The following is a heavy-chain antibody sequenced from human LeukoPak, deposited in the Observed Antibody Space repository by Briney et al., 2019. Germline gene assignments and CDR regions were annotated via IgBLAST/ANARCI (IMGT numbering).Heavy chain of an antibody. J-gene: IGHJ3*02. CDR1: GYTFTSYD. V-gene: IGHV1-8*03. D-gene: IGHD3-10*01. CDR3: ARDLRHIITMVRGVITDDAFDI. CDR2: MNPNSGNT. Sequence: GASVTVSCKASGYTFTSYDINWVRQATGQGLEWMGWMNPNSGNTGYAQKFQGRVTITRNTSISTAYMELSSLRSEDTAVYYCARDLRHIITMVRGVITDDAFDIWGQGTMVTVSS.